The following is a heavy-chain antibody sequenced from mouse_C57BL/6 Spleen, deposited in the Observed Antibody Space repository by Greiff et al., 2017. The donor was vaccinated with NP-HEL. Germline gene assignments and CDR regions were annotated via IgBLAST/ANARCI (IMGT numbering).Heavy chain of an antibody. CDR1: GYTFTDYY. CDR2: IYPGSGNT. J-gene: IGHJ4*01. CDR3: ARTPGDAMDY. V-gene: IGHV1-76*01. Sequence: QVQLKESGAELVRPGASVKLSCKASGYTFTDYYINWVKQRPGQGLEWIARIYPGSGNTYYNEKFKGKATLTAEKSSSTAYRQLSSLTSEDSAVYFCARTPGDAMDYWGQGTSVTVSS.